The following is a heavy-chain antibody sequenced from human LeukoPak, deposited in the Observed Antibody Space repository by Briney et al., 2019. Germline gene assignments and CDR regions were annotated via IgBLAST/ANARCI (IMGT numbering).Heavy chain of an antibody. J-gene: IGHJ4*02. CDR2: ISVYSGDT. D-gene: IGHD3-9*01. CDR3: ARAHYDILTGSRGEFDY. Sequence: GASVKVSCKTSGYTFTSYGIGWVRQAPGQGLEWMGWISVYSGDTNYAQKFQGRVTMTTDTSTRTVYMELRSLRSDDTAVYYCARAHYDILTGSRGEFDYWGQGTLVTVSS. V-gene: IGHV1-18*01. CDR1: GYTFTSYG.